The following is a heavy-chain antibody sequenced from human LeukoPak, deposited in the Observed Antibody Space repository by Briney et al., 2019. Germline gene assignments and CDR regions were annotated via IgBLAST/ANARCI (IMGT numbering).Heavy chain of an antibody. CDR3: AKDRVVRGIMGAFDP. CDR2: ISGSSDNT. V-gene: IGHV3-23*01. J-gene: IGHJ5*02. D-gene: IGHD3-10*01. Sequence: GGSLRLSCAASGFTFSSYSMSWVRQVPGKGLEWVSGISGSSDNTYYADSVKGRFTISRDNSKKMLYLQMNSLRLEDTAVYYCAKDRVVRGIMGAFDPWGQGTLVTVSS. CDR1: GFTFSSYS.